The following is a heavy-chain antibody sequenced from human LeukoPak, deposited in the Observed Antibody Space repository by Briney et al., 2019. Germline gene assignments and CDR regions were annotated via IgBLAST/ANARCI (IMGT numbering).Heavy chain of an antibody. CDR1: GGSLNSNRYY. D-gene: IGHD6-13*01. V-gene: IGHV4-39*01. J-gene: IGHJ3*02. CDR2: INYSGNT. CDR3: AGSYSSTWYSTFDI. Sequence: SETLSLTCAVSGGSLNSNRYYWGWIRLPPGKGLECLGSINYSGNTYYNPSLKSRVTISVDTSQNQFSLNLSSVTAAETSIYYCAGSYSSTWYSTFDIWGQGTMVTVSS.